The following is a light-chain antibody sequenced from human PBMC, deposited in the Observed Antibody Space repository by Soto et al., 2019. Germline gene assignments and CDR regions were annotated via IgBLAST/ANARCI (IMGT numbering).Light chain of an antibody. V-gene: IGKV3-20*01. CDR2: GVS. CDR1: QSVRSDY. CDR3: QQYGNSPLT. J-gene: IGKJ4*01. Sequence: EIVLTQSPDTLSLSPGQRATLSCRASQSVRSDYFAWYPQKPGQAPRVIIFGVSTRATGVPDRFSGSGSGTDFTLTISRLEPEDFALYYCQQYGNSPLTFGGGTKVDIK.